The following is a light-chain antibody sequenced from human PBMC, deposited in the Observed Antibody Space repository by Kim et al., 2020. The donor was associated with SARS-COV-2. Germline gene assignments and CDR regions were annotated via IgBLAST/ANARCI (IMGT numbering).Light chain of an antibody. J-gene: IGLJ3*02. Sequence: QAATRTCTGNNNNGGNGGAVWPQQHQGHPPKVLFFRNNNRPSGISERLSTSRSGNTASLTITGLQAEDEADYYCSAWDSSLEAWLFGGGTQLTVL. CDR2: RNN. CDR3: SAWDSSLEAWL. V-gene: IGLV10-54*01. CDR1: NNNGGNGG.